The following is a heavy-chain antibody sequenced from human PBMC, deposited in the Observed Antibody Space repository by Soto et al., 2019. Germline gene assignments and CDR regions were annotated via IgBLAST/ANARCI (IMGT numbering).Heavy chain of an antibody. CDR2: IFHRGST. J-gene: IGHJ4*02. V-gene: IGHV4-4*02. Sequence: SETLSLTCDVSGDSIIADNWWGWFRQSPGTGLEWIGEIFHRGSTYSNPSLRSRVLMSLDKSKNQVSLRLNSVTAADTAIYYCAGKDCNTTLYYSAYWGRG. CDR3: AGKDCNTTLYYSAY. D-gene: IGHD3-22*01. CDR1: GDSIIADNW.